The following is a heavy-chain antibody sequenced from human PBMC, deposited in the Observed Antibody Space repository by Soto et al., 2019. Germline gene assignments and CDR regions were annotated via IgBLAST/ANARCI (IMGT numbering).Heavy chain of an antibody. V-gene: IGHV4-59*01. Sequence: QVQLQESGPGLVKPSETLSLTCTVSGGSISSYYWSWIRQPPGKGLEWIGYIYYSGSTNYNPSLKSRGTISVDTSKNQFSLKLSSVTAADTAVYYCARAWTEDYYDRSGYDYDCWGQGTLVTVSA. D-gene: IGHD3-22*01. CDR1: GGSISSYY. J-gene: IGHJ4*02. CDR2: IYYSGST. CDR3: ARAWTEDYYDRSGYDYDC.